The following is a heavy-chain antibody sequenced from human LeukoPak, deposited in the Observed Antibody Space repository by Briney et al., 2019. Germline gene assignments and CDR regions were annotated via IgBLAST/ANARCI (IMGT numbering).Heavy chain of an antibody. CDR2: IRYDGSNK. Sequence: SGGSLRLSCAASGITFSNYMSWVRQAPGKGLEWVAFIRYDGSNKYYADSVKGRFTISRDNSKNTLYLQMSSLRAEDTAVYYCAKDERNWNYNLASQTYDWGQGTLVTVSS. J-gene: IGHJ4*02. V-gene: IGHV3-30*02. D-gene: IGHD1-7*01. CDR1: GITFSNY. CDR3: AKDERNWNYNLASQTYD.